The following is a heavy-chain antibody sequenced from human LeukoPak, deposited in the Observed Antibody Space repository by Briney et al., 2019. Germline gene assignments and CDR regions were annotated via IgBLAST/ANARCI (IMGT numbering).Heavy chain of an antibody. D-gene: IGHD2-8*01. V-gene: IGHV6-1*01. CDR1: GDSVSSNSAV. J-gene: IGHJ5*02. CDR3: ASTHGPIDH. Sequence: PSQTLSLTCSISGDSVSSNSAVWNWHRPSPSSGLGWLGRKYYRSKWYNEYAASVKSRITVKSDTSKNQFSLQLNSVTPEDTAVYYCASTHGPIDHWGQGTLVTVSS. CDR2: KYYRSKWYN.